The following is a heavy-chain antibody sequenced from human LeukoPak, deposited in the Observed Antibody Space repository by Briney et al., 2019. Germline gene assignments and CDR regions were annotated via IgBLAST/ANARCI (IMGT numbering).Heavy chain of an antibody. CDR2: IGTAGDT. D-gene: IGHD3-10*01. CDR1: GFTFSSYD. V-gene: IGHV3-13*04. J-gene: IGHJ3*01. Sequence: PGGSLRLSCAASGFTFSSYDMHWVRQPTGKGLEWVSAIGTAGDTYYPGSVKGRFTISRENAKNSLYLQMNSLRAEDTALYYCARVPAQGVRGAFDVRGQGTMVTVSS. CDR3: ARVPAQGVRGAFDV.